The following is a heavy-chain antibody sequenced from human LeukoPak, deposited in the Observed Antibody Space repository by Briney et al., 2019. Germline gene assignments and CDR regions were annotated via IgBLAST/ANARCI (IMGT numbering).Heavy chain of an antibody. D-gene: IGHD6-19*01. CDR1: GFTFNNAW. J-gene: IGHJ4*02. CDR2: IKSKTDGGTI. CDR3: AKVGIEQWLSQGQFFDY. V-gene: IGHV3-15*01. Sequence: PGGSLRLSCAASGFTFNNAWMSWVRQAPGKGLEWVGRIKSKTDGGTIDYAAPVKGRFTISRDNSKNTLYLQMNSLRAEDTAVYYCAKVGIEQWLSQGQFFDYWGQGTLVTVSS.